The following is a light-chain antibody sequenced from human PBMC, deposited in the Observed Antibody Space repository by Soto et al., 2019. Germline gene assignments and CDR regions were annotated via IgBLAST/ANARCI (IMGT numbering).Light chain of an antibody. CDR2: EVT. J-gene: IGLJ1*01. Sequence: QSVLTQPPSASGTPGQRVTISCSGSSSNIGSNYVYWYQQLPGTAPKLLILYEVTKRPSGVPDRFSGSKSGNTASLTVSALQAEDEAAYYCSSYAGSTNFYVFGTGTKVTVL. V-gene: IGLV1-47*01. CDR3: SSYAGSTNFYV. CDR1: SSNIGSNY.